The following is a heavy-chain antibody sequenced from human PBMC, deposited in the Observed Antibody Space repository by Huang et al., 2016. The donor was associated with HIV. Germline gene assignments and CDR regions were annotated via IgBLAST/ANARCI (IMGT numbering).Heavy chain of an antibody. J-gene: IGHJ4*02. CDR1: GLTFSRYW. V-gene: IGHV3-7*01. CDR3: ARAGTTVVIFDS. Sequence: EVQLVESGGGLVHPGGSLRLFCAASGLTFSRYWVSWVRQVPGKGLEWVANINPDGSEKFYVDSVTGRFTISRDNAKNSLYLQMNSLRAEDTAIYYCARAGTTVVIFDSWGQGTLVTVSS. CDR2: INPDGSEK. D-gene: IGHD4-17*01.